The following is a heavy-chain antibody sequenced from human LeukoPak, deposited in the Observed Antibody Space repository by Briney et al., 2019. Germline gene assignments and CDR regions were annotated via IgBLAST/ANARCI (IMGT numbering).Heavy chain of an antibody. J-gene: IGHJ6*02. CDR2: INHSGST. V-gene: IGHV4-34*01. CDR3: ASSPLYDFWSGYYRYYYYGMDV. CDR1: GGSFSGYY. Sequence: SETLSLTCAVYGGSFSGYYWSWIRQPPGKGLEWIGEINHSGSTNYNPSLKSRVTISVDTSKNQFSLKLSSVTAADTAVYYCASSPLYDFWSGYYRYYYYGMDVWGQGTTVTVSS. D-gene: IGHD3-3*01.